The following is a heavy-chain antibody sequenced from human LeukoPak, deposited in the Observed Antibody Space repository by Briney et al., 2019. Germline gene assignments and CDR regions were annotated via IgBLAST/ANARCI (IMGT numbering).Heavy chain of an antibody. CDR1: GFTVSNNY. CDR2: IYSGGTT. CDR3: ARETTVTTFCEY. V-gene: IGHV3-53*01. Sequence: GGSLRLSCAASGFTVSNNYMSWVRQAPGKGLEWVSVIYSGGTTYYSDSVKGRFTISRDNSKNTLYLQMNSLRAEDTAVYYCARETTVTTFCEYWGQGTLVTVSS. J-gene: IGHJ4*02. D-gene: IGHD4-17*01.